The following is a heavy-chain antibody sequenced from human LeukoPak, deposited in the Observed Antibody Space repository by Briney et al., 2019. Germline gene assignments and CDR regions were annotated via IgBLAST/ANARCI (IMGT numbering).Heavy chain of an antibody. D-gene: IGHD3-10*01. CDR2: ISGYNGNT. CDR3: ARGGGSGSNGMDV. Sequence: ASVKVSCKASGYTFASYDISWVRQAPGQVLEWMGWISGYNGNTNYGQKFQGRVTVTTDKSTSTAYMELRSLRSDDTAVYYCARGGGSGSNGMDVWGQGTTVTVSS. CDR1: GYTFASYD. V-gene: IGHV1-18*01. J-gene: IGHJ6*02.